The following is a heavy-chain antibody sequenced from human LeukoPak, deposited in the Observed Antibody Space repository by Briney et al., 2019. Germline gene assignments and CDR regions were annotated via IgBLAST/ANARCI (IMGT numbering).Heavy chain of an antibody. Sequence: ASVKVSCKASGYTFTSYYMHWVRQAPGQGLEWMGIMNPSGGSTSYAQKFQGRVTMTRDTSTSTVYMELSSLRSEDTAVYYCARDRYCSGGSCYSDIDYWGQGTLVTVSS. CDR3: ARDRYCSGGSCYSDIDY. D-gene: IGHD2-15*01. J-gene: IGHJ4*02. CDR2: MNPSGGST. CDR1: GYTFTSYY. V-gene: IGHV1-46*01.